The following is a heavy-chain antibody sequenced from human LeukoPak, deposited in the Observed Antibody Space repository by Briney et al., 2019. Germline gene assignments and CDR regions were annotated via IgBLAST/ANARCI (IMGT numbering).Heavy chain of an antibody. CDR1: GYTFTGYY. CDR2: INPNSGGT. Sequence: ASVKVSCKASGYTFTGYYMHWVRQAPGQGLEWMGWINPNSGGTNYAQEFQGRVTMTRDTSISTAYMELSRLRSDDTAVYYCARDSIVPAATYYYYYGMDVWGQGTTVTVSS. D-gene: IGHD2-2*01. J-gene: IGHJ6*02. CDR3: ARDSIVPAATYYYYYGMDV. V-gene: IGHV1-2*02.